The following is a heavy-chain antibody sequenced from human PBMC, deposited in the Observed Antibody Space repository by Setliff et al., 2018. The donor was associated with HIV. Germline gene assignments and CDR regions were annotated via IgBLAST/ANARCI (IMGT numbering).Heavy chain of an antibody. Sequence: ASVKVTCKASGFSFSRHYMHWVRQAPGEGLEWVAMINPSDGIPSYAQKFQDRVVVTRDTSRSIVYMELSSLLSEDTAVYFCTRAFPPMIPAAFDIWGLGTLVTVSS. V-gene: IGHV1-46*01. J-gene: IGHJ3*02. CDR3: TRAFPPMIPAAFDI. D-gene: IGHD3-16*01. CDR1: GFSFSRHY. CDR2: INPSDGIP.